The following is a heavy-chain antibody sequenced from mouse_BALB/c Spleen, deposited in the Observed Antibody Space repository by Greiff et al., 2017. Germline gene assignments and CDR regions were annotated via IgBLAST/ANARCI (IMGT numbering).Heavy chain of an antibody. CDR2: ISYSGST. D-gene: IGHD1-1*01. J-gene: IGHJ4*01. CDR3: ARLEYYGSSYYAMDY. CDR1: GDSITSGY. Sequence: VQLKESGPSLVKPSQTLSLTCSVTGDSITSGYWNWIRKFPGNKLEYMGYISYSGSTYYNPSLKSRISITRDTSKNQYYLQLNSVTTEDTATYYCARLEYYGSSYYAMDYWGQGTSVTVSS. V-gene: IGHV3-8*02.